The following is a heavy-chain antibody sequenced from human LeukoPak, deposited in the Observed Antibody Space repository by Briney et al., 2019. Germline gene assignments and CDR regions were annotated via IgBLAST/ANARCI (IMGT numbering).Heavy chain of an antibody. V-gene: IGHV3-21*01. CDR3: ARPTWRHFDY. Sequence: GGSLRLSCAASGFTFSSYSMNWVRQAPGKGLEWVSSISSSSSYIYCADSVKGRFIISRDNAKNSLYLQMNSLRAEDTAVYYCARPTWRHFDYWGQGTLVTVSS. D-gene: IGHD5-24*01. CDR2: ISSSSSYI. J-gene: IGHJ4*02. CDR1: GFTFSSYS.